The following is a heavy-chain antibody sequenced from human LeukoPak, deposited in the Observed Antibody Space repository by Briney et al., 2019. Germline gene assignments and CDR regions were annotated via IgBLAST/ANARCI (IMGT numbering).Heavy chain of an antibody. CDR3: ARDPNRVVVVAATLDY. CDR1: GFTFSSYA. V-gene: IGHV3-64*01. J-gene: IGHJ4*02. D-gene: IGHD2-15*01. Sequence: GGSLRLSCAASGFTFSSYAMHWVRQAPGKGLEYVSAISSNGGSTYYANSVKGRFTISRDNSKNTLYLQMGSLRAEDMAVYYCARDPNRVVVVAATLDYGGQGTLVTVSS. CDR2: ISSNGGST.